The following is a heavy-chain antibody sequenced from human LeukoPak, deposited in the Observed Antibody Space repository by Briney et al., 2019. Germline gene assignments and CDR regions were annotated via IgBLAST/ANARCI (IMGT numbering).Heavy chain of an antibody. CDR1: GGSISSYY. CDR3: ARSFNPDYYDSSGYGRGFDY. V-gene: IGHV4-59*01. Sequence: SETLSLTCTVSGGSISSYYWSWIRQPPGKGLEWIGYIYYSGSTNYSPSLKSRVTISVDTSKKEFSLKLSSVTAADTAVYYCARSFNPDYYDSSGYGRGFDYWGQGTLVTVSS. J-gene: IGHJ4*02. D-gene: IGHD3-22*01. CDR2: IYYSGST.